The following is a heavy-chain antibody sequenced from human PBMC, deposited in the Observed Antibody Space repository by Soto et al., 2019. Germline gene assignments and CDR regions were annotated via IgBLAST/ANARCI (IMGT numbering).Heavy chain of an antibody. Sequence: QVQLVESGGGVVQPGRSLRLSCAASGFTFSSYAMHWVRQAPGKGLEWVAVISYDGSNKYYADSVKGRFTISRDNSKNTLYLQMNSLRAEDTAVYYCARGRSIAARKNYYYGMDVW. J-gene: IGHJ6*01. V-gene: IGHV3-30-3*01. CDR2: ISYDGSNK. CDR1: GFTFSSYA. D-gene: IGHD6-6*01. CDR3: ARGRSIAARKNYYYGMDV.